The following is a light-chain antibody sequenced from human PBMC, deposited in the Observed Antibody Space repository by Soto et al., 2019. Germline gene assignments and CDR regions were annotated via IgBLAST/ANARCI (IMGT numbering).Light chain of an antibody. CDR2: AAS. J-gene: IGKJ1*01. CDR3: QQYYSYPPT. V-gene: IGKV1-39*01. CDR1: HSISNY. Sequence: DIQMSQSPSSLSASVGDRVTISSRASHSISNYLNWYQQKPGKAPKLLIYAASTLQSGVPSRFSGSGSGTDFTLTISCLQSEDFATYYCQQYYSYPPTFGQGTKVDIK.